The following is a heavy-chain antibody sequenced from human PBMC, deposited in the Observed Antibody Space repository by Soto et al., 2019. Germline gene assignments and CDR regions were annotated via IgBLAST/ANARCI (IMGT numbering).Heavy chain of an antibody. CDR1: GFTFSSYA. Sequence: EVQLLESGGGLVQPGGSLRLSCAASGFTFSSYAMSWVRQAPGKGLEWVSAISGSGGSTYYADSVKGRFTISRDNSKNALYLQMNSLRAEDTAVYYCAKTRSYYVYFDYWGQGTLVTVSS. V-gene: IGHV3-23*01. D-gene: IGHD1-26*01. J-gene: IGHJ4*02. CDR3: AKTRSYYVYFDY. CDR2: ISGSGGST.